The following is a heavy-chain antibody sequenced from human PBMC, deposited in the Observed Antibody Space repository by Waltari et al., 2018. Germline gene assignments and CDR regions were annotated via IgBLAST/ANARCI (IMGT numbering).Heavy chain of an antibody. CDR2: IYHSGRT. J-gene: IGHJ4*02. V-gene: IGHV4-38-2*02. CDR3: ARLGGTYFPFDY. Sequence: QVQLQESGPGLVKPSETLSLTCSVSGYSISHGYYWAWIRPPPGKGLEWIGSIYHSGRTFYNLSLKSRVTISVDTSKNQFSLKLSSVTAADRAVYFCARLGGTYFPFDYWGQGALVTVSS. CDR1: GYSISHGYY. D-gene: IGHD1-26*01.